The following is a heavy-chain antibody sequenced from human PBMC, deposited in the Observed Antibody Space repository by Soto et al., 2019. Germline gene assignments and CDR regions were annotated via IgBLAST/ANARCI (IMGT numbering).Heavy chain of an antibody. CDR3: ARDQGGLTGFDF. Sequence: QVQLQESGPGLVKPAQTLSLTCAVSGGSINNVHLYWSWIRQTPGKCLEWLGYISSSGRPPSNPSLSGRRTISIAASHSHFPLRFVSVPAADTAIYYCARDQGGLTGFDFWGKGALVTVSS. D-gene: IGHD3-9*01. CDR2: ISSSGRP. V-gene: IGHV4-30-4*01. J-gene: IGHJ4*02. CDR1: GGSINNVHLY.